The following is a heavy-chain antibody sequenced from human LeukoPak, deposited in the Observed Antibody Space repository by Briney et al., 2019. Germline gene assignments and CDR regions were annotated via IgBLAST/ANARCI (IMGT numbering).Heavy chain of an antibody. V-gene: IGHV1-8*01. Sequence: PSVKVSCKASGYTFTSYDINWVRQATGQGPEWMGWMNPNSGNTGYAQKFQGRVTMTRNTSISTAYMELSSLRSEDTAVYYCARDDSRTGGFDPWGQGTLVTVSS. CDR1: GYTFTSYD. D-gene: IGHD3-22*01. CDR3: ARDDSRTGGFDP. J-gene: IGHJ5*02. CDR2: MNPNSGNT.